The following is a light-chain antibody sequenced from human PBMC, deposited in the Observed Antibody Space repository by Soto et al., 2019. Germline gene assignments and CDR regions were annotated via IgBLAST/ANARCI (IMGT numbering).Light chain of an antibody. J-gene: IGKJ2*01. V-gene: IGKV4-1*01. Sequence: DIVMTQSPDSLAVSLGERATINCKYSQSILYSSNNKNYLAWYQQKPGQPPKLLINWASTRESGVPDRISGSGSGTDFTLTISSLQAEDVAVYYCQQYYSTPPYTFGQGTKLEIK. CDR1: QSILYSSNNKNY. CDR3: QQYYSTPPYT. CDR2: WAS.